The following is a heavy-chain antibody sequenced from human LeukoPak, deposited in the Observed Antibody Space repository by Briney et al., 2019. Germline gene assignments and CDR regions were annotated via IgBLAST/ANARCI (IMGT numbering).Heavy chain of an antibody. J-gene: IGHJ4*02. D-gene: IGHD2-2*01. CDR1: GFTFSSYW. CDR3: ASKGSSTSCSLSDY. V-gene: IGHV3-7*01. CDR2: IKQDGSEK. Sequence: GGSLRLSCAASGFTFSSYWMSWVRQAPGKGLEWVANIKQDGSEKYYVDSVKGRFTISRDNAKNSLYLQMNSLRAEDTAVYYCASKGSSTSCSLSDYWGQGTLVAVSS.